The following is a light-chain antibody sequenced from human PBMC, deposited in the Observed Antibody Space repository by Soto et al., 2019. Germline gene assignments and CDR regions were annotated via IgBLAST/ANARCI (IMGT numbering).Light chain of an antibody. CDR2: SND. V-gene: IGLV1-44*01. J-gene: IGLJ2*01. Sequence: QAVVIQPPSASRTPGQGVTISCSGSSSNIGRNTVSWYKHLPGTAPKLLIYSNDHRPSGVPDRFSGSKSGTSASLAISGLQSEDETDYFCAAWDDSLNAVVFGGGTKLTVL. CDR1: SSNIGRNT. CDR3: AAWDDSLNAVV.